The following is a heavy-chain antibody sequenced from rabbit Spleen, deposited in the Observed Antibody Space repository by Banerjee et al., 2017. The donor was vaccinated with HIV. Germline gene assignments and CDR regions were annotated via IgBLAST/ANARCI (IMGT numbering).Heavy chain of an antibody. D-gene: IGHD1-1*01. CDR3: AREGSGYYGMDL. Sequence: QSLEESGGDLVKPGASLTLTCKASGIDFSSKYWICWVRQAPGKGLEWIGCIYTSSGSTYYASWAKGRFTISKTSSTTVTLQMTSLTTADTATYFCAREGSGYYGMDLWGPGTLVTVS. CDR2: IYTSSGST. J-gene: IGHJ6*01. V-gene: IGHV1S40*01. CDR1: GIDFSSKYW.